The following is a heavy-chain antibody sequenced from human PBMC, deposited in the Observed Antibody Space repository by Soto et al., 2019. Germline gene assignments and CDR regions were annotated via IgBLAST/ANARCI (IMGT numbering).Heavy chain of an antibody. V-gene: IGHV3-21*01. CDR1: GFTFSTYD. CDR2: INRASIYI. CDR3: ARRTVTTYHYFDY. D-gene: IGHD4-17*01. Sequence: PGGSLTLSCIASGFTFSTYDMNWVRQAPGKGLEWVSSINRASIYIYYADSVRGRFTISRDNAKNSLYLQMDSLRVEDTAVYYCARRTVTTYHYFDYWGQGTLVTVSS. J-gene: IGHJ4*02.